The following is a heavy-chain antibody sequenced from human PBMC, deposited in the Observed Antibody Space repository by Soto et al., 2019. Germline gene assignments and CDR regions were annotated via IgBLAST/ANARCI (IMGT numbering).Heavy chain of an antibody. J-gene: IGHJ2*01. CDR2: LSTGGST. CDR1: GFTVSSNY. D-gene: IGHD5-12*01. Sequence: EVQLVESGGGLVQPGGSLRLSCAASGFTVSSNYMSWVRQAPGKGLEWVSLLSTGGSTYYADSVKGRFTISRDNSKNTRYLQMNSLRAEDTAVYYCARHGGMATTCWYFDLWGRGTLVTVSS. V-gene: IGHV3-66*04. CDR3: ARHGGMATTCWYFDL.